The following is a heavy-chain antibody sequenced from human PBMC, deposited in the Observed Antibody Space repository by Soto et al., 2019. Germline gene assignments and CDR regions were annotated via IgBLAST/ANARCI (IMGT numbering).Heavy chain of an antibody. CDR2: IYYSGST. D-gene: IGHD2-21*01. V-gene: IGHV4-39*01. J-gene: IGHJ6*02. Sequence: HSETLSITCSVSGGSIITSYYWGWIRQPPGKGLEWIGSIYYSGSTYYNPSLKSRVTIFVDTSKSQFSLMLGSVTAADTAVYYCARHDWARFYGMDVWGQGTTVTVSS. CDR3: ARHDWARFYGMDV. CDR1: GGSIITSYY.